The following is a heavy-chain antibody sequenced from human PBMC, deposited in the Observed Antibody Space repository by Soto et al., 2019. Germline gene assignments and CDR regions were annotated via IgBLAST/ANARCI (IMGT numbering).Heavy chain of an antibody. D-gene: IGHD6-13*01. CDR3: ARERVAAAGTGLGYYYYYGMDV. V-gene: IGHV4-59*01. Sequence: SETLSVTCTVSGGSISSYYWSWSRQPAGKGLEWIGYIYYSGSTNYNPSLKSRVTISVDTSKNQFSLKLSSVTAADTAVYYCARERVAAAGTGLGYYYYYGMDVWGQGTTVT. J-gene: IGHJ6*02. CDR2: IYYSGST. CDR1: GGSISSYY.